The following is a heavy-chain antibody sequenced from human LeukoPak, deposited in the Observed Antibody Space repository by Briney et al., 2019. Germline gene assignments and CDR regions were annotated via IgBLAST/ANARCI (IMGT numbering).Heavy chain of an antibody. CDR2: IIPILGIA. D-gene: IGHD3-10*01. V-gene: IGHV1-69*04. CDR1: GGTFSSYA. J-gene: IGHJ6*02. CDR3: AREWFGGLGRNYNYGREV. Sequence: SVKVSCKASGGTFSSYAISWVRQAPGQGLEWMGRIIPILGIANYAQKFQGRVTITADKSTSTAYMELSSLRSEDTAVYYCAREWFGGLGRNYNYGREVWAKGPRSPSP.